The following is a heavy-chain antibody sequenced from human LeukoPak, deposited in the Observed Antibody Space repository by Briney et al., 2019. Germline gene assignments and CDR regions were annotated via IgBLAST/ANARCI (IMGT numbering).Heavy chain of an antibody. J-gene: IGHJ5*02. CDR3: AKARLSSSFGWFDP. V-gene: IGHV3-21*01. D-gene: IGHD2-2*01. CDR2: ISSSSSYI. Sequence: GGSLRLSCAASGFTFSSYSINWVRQAPGKGLEWVSSISSSSSYIYYADSMKGRFTISRDNAKNSLYLQMNSLRAEDTAVYYCAKARLSSSFGWFDPWGQGTLVTVSS. CDR1: GFTFSSYS.